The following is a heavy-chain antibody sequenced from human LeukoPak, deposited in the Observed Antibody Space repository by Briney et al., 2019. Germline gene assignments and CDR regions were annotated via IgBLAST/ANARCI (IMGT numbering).Heavy chain of an antibody. J-gene: IGHJ4*02. CDR3: AKGRVLLWFGELCYFDY. D-gene: IGHD3-10*01. Sequence: TGGSLRLSCAASGFTFSSYAMSWVRQAPGKGLEWVPAISGSGGSTYYADSVKGRFTISRDNSKNTLYLQMNSLRAEDTAVYYCAKGRVLLWFGELCYFDYWGQGTLVTVSS. CDR1: GFTFSSYA. CDR2: ISGSGGST. V-gene: IGHV3-23*01.